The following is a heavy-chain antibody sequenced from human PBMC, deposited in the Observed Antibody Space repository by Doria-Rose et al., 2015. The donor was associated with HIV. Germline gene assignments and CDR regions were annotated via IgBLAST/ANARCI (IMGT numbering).Heavy chain of an antibody. CDR3: ARIKSSRWYRKYYFDF. D-gene: IGHD6-13*01. J-gene: IGHJ4*02. V-gene: IGHV2-26*01. CDR2: IFSYDER. CDR1: GVSLSSPGMG. Sequence: QITLKESGPVLVKPTETLTLTCTVSGVSLSSPGMGVSWIRQPPGKALEWLANIFSYDERSYNTSLKSRLTISRGTSKSQVVLTMTDMDPVDTATYYCARIKSSRWYRKYYFDFWGQGTLVIVSA.